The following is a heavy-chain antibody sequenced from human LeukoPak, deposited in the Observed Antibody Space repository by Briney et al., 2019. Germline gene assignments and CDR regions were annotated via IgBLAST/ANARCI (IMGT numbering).Heavy chain of an antibody. CDR2: ISSSSSYI. V-gene: IGHV3-21*01. D-gene: IGHD6-19*01. Sequence: AGSLRLSCAASGFTFSSYSMNWVRQAPGKGLEWVSSISSSSSYIYYADSVKGRITISRDNAKNSLYLQMNSLRAEDTAVYYCARDWHHSSGCLDYWGQGTLVTVSS. J-gene: IGHJ4*02. CDR3: ARDWHHSSGCLDY. CDR1: GFTFSSYS.